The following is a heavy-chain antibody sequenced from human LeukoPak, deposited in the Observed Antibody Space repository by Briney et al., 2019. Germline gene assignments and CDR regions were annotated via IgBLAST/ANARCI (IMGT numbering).Heavy chain of an antibody. CDR3: AREFGDYVDY. CDR1: SGSISSYY. V-gene: IGHV4-59*01. J-gene: IGHJ4*02. Sequence: SETLSLTCTVSSGSISSYYWSWIRQPPGKGLEWIEYIYYSGSSKYNPSLKSRVTISVDTSKNQFSLRLSSVTAADTAVYYCAREFGDYVDYWGQGTLVTVSS. CDR2: IYYSGSS. D-gene: IGHD3-10*01.